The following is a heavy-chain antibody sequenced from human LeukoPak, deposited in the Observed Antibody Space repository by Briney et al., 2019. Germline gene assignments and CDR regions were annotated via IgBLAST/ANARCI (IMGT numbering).Heavy chain of an antibody. CDR3: ARSGVRGIDP. CDR2: TYYRSKWYY. V-gene: IGHV6-1*01. J-gene: IGHJ5*02. Sequence: PSQTLSLTCAISGNSVSSNNAAWNWIRQSPSRGLEWLGRTYYRSKWYYDYAVSVKTRISINPDTSKNQFSLQLNSVTPEDTAIYYCARSGVRGIDPWGQGTLVTVSS. D-gene: IGHD1-26*01. CDR1: GNSVSSNNAA.